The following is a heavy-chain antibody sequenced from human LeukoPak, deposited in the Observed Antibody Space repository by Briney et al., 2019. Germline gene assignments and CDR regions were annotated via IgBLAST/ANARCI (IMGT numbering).Heavy chain of an antibody. Sequence: GGSLRLSCAASGFTVSSNYMSWVRQAPGKGLEWVPILYSRGSTYYADSVKGRFTISRDDSKNTLNLQMNSLRAEDTAVYYCASGGMGARKYYSDPFHYWGQRTLVTVSS. J-gene: IGHJ4*02. CDR1: GFTVSSNY. V-gene: IGHV3-53*01. CDR2: LYSRGST. D-gene: IGHD3-10*01. CDR3: ASGGMGARKYYSDPFHY.